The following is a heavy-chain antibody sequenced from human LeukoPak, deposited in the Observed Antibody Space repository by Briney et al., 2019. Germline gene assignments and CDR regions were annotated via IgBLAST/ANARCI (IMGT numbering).Heavy chain of an antibody. CDR3: ARRGFSDSRGYYPDFDY. CDR1: GFTFSDYY. V-gene: IGHV3-72*01. Sequence: GGSLRLSCVASGFTFSDYYMDWVRQAPGKGLEWVGRARNKANSHTTEYAASVKGRFIITRDDSKSSLYLQMNSLKTEDTAVYFCARRGFSDSRGYYPDFDYWGRGTLVTVSS. J-gene: IGHJ4*02. CDR2: ARNKANSHTT. D-gene: IGHD3-22*01.